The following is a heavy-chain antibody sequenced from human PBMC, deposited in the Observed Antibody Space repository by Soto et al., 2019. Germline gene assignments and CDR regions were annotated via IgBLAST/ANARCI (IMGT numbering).Heavy chain of an antibody. Sequence: SETLSLTCTVSGDSISGSPYFWGWIRQPPGKRLEWIGSVFYDGYTLYTPSLRSRVTISVDTSKNQFSLKLSSVTAADTAVYYCARERITMVRGVNVNWFDPWGQGTLVTVSS. J-gene: IGHJ5*02. D-gene: IGHD3-10*01. CDR3: ARERITMVRGVNVNWFDP. CDR2: VFYDGYT. V-gene: IGHV4-39*07. CDR1: GDSISGSPYF.